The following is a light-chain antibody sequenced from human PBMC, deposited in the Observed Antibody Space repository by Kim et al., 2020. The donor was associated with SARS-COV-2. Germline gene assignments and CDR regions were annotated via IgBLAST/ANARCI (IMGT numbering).Light chain of an antibody. Sequence: ASVGDRVTITCRASQDIANSLAWYQQKPGTVPKVLIYGASTLQSGVPSRFSGSGSGTEFTLTIGSLQTEDVATYYCQKYHSAPWTFGPGTKVDIK. CDR3: QKYHSAPWT. V-gene: IGKV1-27*01. CDR2: GAS. J-gene: IGKJ1*01. CDR1: QDIANS.